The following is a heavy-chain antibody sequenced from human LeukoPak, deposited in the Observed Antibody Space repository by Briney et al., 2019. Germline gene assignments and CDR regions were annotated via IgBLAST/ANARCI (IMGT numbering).Heavy chain of an antibody. CDR3: AKDHKLPGTAEYLQH. CDR2: ISGSGGST. V-gene: IGHV3-23*01. Sequence: PGGSLRLSCAASGFTVSSKYMSWVRQAPGKGLEWVSVISGSGGSTYYADSVKGRFTISRDNSKNTLYLQMNSLRADDTAVYYCAKDHKLPGTAEYLQHWGQGTQVTVSS. J-gene: IGHJ1*01. CDR1: GFTVSSKY. D-gene: IGHD1-1*01.